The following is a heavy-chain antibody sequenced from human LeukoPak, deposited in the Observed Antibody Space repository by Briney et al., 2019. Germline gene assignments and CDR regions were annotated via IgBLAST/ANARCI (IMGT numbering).Heavy chain of an antibody. D-gene: IGHD5-18*01. Sequence: ASVKVSCEAFGYTFTLNYMHWVRQAPGHGLEWMGWINPDSGGTNYAEKFQGRVTMTRDTSISTAYMELSRLRSDDTAVYYCARGGPPKTWIQLWGWFDPWGQGTLVTVSS. CDR1: GYTFTLNY. V-gene: IGHV1-2*02. J-gene: IGHJ5*02. CDR2: INPDSGGT. CDR3: ARGGPPKTWIQLWGWFDP.